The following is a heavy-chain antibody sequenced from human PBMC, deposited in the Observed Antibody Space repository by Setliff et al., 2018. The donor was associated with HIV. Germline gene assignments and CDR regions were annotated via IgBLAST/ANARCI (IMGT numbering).Heavy chain of an antibody. CDR3: AKDRSGSYRTFDY. D-gene: IGHD1-26*01. V-gene: IGHV4-39*07. Sequence: SETLSLTCTASGASSIYFWGWIRQPPGKGLEWIGSVYYSGSTYYNPSLKSRVTISMDTSKNQFYLKLNSVTAADTAVYYCAKDRSGSYRTFDYWGPGILVTVSS. J-gene: IGHJ4*02. CDR2: VYYSGST. CDR1: GASSIYF.